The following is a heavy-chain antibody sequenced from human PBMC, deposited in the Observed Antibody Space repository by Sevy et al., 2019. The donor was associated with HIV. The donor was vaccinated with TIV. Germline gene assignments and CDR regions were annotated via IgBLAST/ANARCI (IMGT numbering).Heavy chain of an antibody. V-gene: IGHV3-20*04. CDR1: EFTFDDYD. CDR3: ARESPLYYYFYMDV. CDR2: INWNGGST. J-gene: IGHJ6*03. Sequence: GGSLRLSCAASEFTFDDYDMSWVRQAPGKGLEWVSGINWNGGSTGYADSVKGRFTISRDNAKNSLYLQMNSLRAEDTALYYCARESPLYYYFYMDVWGKGTTVTVSS.